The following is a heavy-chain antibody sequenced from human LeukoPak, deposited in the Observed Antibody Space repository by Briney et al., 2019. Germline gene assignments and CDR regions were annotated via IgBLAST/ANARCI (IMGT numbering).Heavy chain of an antibody. J-gene: IGHJ4*02. V-gene: IGHV3-30*04. D-gene: IGHD6-6*01. CDR1: GFTFNNYA. CDR3: AKDLSSSSPSLDY. Sequence: GGSLRLSCAASGFTFNNYAMHWVRQAPGKGLEWMAVISYDGTDKYYVDSVKGRFTISRDNSKNTLYLQMNSLRAEDTAVYYCAKDLSSSSPSLDYWGQGTLVTVSS. CDR2: ISYDGTDK.